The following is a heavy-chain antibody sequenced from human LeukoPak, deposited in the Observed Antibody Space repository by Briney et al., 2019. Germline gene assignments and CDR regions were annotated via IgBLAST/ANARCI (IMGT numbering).Heavy chain of an antibody. D-gene: IGHD5-12*01. J-gene: IGHJ4*02. CDR1: GASISGHY. CDR2: IYDTGST. V-gene: IGHV4-59*11. Sequence: PSETLSLTCTVSGASISGHYWSWIRQPPGKGLEWIGYIYDTGSTKYNPSLESRVTISVETSKNQFSLKLTSVTAADTAVYYCTRDMVATTALDYWGQGTLVTVSS. CDR3: TRDMVATTALDY.